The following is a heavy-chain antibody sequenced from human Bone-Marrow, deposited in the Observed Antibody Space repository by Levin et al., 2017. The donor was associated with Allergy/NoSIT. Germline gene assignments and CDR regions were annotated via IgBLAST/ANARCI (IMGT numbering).Heavy chain of an antibody. CDR2: IGDNGVGT. CDR1: GFTFSSYA. Sequence: GESLKISCVGTGFTFSSYAMTWVRQAPGKGLEWVSDIGDNGVGTNYADSVKGRFTISRDNSKNTLDLQMNSLRTEDTAIYYCAKNIVYTRALDYWGQGTLVTVSS. J-gene: IGHJ4*02. CDR3: AKNIVYTRALDY. D-gene: IGHD5/OR15-5a*01. V-gene: IGHV3-23*01.